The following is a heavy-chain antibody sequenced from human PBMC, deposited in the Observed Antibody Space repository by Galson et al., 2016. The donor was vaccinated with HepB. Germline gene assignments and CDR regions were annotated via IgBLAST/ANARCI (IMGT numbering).Heavy chain of an antibody. CDR3: ARVVRFLEAPPFDP. CDR2: IIPILGIA. Sequence: SGAEVKQPGSSVKVSCKISGGTFNSYAISWVRQAPGQGLEWMGGIIPILGIASYAQRFQGRLTITADTSTTTAYMDLSSLKSDDTAVYYCARVVRFLEAPPFDPWGQGTLVTVSS. CDR1: GGTFNSYA. J-gene: IGHJ5*02. V-gene: IGHV1-69*04. D-gene: IGHD3-3*01.